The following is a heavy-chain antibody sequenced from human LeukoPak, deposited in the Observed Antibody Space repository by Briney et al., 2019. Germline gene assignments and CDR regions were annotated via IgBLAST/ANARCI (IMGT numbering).Heavy chain of an antibody. V-gene: IGHV3-7*01. D-gene: IGHD3-9*01. J-gene: IGHJ4*02. Sequence: GGSLRLSCAASGFTFRNYWMSWVRQAPGKGLEWVANIKQDGSETYYVDSVKGRFTISRDNAKNSLYLRMNSLRAEDTAVYYCARDLDWILFDYWGQGTLVTVSS. CDR1: GFTFRNYW. CDR2: IKQDGSET. CDR3: ARDLDWILFDY.